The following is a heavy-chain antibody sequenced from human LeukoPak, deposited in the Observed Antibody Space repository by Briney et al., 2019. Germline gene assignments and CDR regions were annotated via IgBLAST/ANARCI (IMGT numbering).Heavy chain of an antibody. CDR1: GFTFSSYA. CDR2: ISGSGGST. V-gene: IGHV3-23*01. J-gene: IGHJ3*02. Sequence: GGSLRLSCAASGFTFSSYAMSWVRQAPGKGLEWVSAISGSGGSTYSADYVKGRFTISRDNSKNTLYLQMNSLRAEDTAVYYCAKGSPSYNWNDDAFDIWGQGTMVTVSS. CDR3: AKGSPSYNWNDDAFDI. D-gene: IGHD1-1*01.